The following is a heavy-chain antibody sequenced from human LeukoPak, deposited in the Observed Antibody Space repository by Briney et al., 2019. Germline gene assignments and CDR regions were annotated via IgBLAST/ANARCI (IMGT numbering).Heavy chain of an antibody. V-gene: IGHV4-39*07. J-gene: IGHJ4*02. CDR1: GGSISSSSYY. Sequence: PSETLSLTCTVSGGSISSSSYYWGWIRQPPGKGLEWIGSIYYSGSTYYNPSLKSRVTISVDTSKNQLSLKLSSVTAADTAVYYCARAPGYSYGSLFDYWGQGTLVTVSS. CDR2: IYYSGST. CDR3: ARAPGYSYGSLFDY. D-gene: IGHD5-18*01.